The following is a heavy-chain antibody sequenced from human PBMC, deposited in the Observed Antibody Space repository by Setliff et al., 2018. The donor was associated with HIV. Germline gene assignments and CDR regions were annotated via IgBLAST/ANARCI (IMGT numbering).Heavy chain of an antibody. CDR2: VNAGDDNT. V-gene: IGHV1-3*01. CDR1: GYTFSTNA. D-gene: IGHD6-19*01. CDR3: ARGSCSGCYLSDY. Sequence: GASVKVSCKAFGYTFSTNAIHWVRQAPGQRLEWMGYVNAGDDNTRYSEKCQGRVTITRDTSANTAYMELSSLRSEDTAVYYCARGSCSGCYLSDYWGLGTLVTVSS. J-gene: IGHJ4*02.